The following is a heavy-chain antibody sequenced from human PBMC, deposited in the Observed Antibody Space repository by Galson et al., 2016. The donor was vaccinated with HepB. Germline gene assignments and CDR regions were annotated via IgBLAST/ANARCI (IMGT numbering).Heavy chain of an antibody. CDR3: ARDFDY. V-gene: IGHV3-48*01. Sequence: SLRLSCAASGFTFSSYSMNWVRQAPGKGLEWVSYLSSSSSIMYSADSVKGRFTISRDNAKNSLYLQLNSLGADDTAVYYCARDFDYWGRGTLVTVSS. CDR1: GFTFSSYS. CDR2: LSSSSSIM. J-gene: IGHJ4*02.